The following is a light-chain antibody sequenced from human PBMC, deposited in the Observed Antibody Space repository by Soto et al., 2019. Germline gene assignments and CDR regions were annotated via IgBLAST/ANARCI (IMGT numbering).Light chain of an antibody. CDR2: DAS. CDR3: QQRSNWPLT. Sequence: ESVLTQSPATLSLSPGERATLSCRASQSVSSYLAWYQQKPGQAPRLLIYDASNRAPGIPARFSGSGSGTDFTLTISSLEPEDFAVYYFQQRSNWPLTFGGGTKVEIK. J-gene: IGKJ4*01. V-gene: IGKV3-11*01. CDR1: QSVSSY.